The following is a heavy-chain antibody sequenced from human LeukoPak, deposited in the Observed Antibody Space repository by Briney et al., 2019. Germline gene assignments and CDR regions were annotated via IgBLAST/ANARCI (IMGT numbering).Heavy chain of an antibody. Sequence: ASVKVSCKASGYTFTSYGISWVRQAPGQGLEWMGWISAYNGNTNYAQKLQGRVTMTTDTSTSTAYMELRSLRSDDTAVYYCARVPPYDFWSGYYTPYGYWGQGTLVTVSS. CDR3: ARVPPYDFWSGYYTPYGY. CDR2: ISAYNGNT. J-gene: IGHJ4*02. D-gene: IGHD3-3*01. CDR1: GYTFTSYG. V-gene: IGHV1-18*01.